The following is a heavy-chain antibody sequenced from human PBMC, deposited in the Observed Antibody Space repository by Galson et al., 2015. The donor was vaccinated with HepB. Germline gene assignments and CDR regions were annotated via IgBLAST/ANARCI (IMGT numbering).Heavy chain of an antibody. CDR1: AFTFSSHG. J-gene: IGHJ5*02. Sequence: SLRLYSVAPAFTFSSHGMHWARQAPGKGLEWVAVISYDGSNKYYADSVKGRFTISRDNSKNTLYLQMNSLRAEDTAVYYCARDLHCSSTSCYSKKMSRPFDPWGQGTLVTVSS. CDR3: ARDLHCSSTSCYSKKMSRPFDP. D-gene: IGHD2-2*01. V-gene: IGHV3-30*03. CDR2: ISYDGSNK.